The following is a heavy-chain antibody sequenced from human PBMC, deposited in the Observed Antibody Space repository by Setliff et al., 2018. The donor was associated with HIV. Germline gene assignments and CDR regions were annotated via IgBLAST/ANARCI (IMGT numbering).Heavy chain of an antibody. Sequence: SVKVSCKASRSTFNSHTINWVRLAPGQGLDWMGRIIPILGVANYAQRFQGEVTITADKSTSTAYMELTSLRFDDTAMYYCVRGVQSPPHYSYYYMDVWGEGTMVTVSS. D-gene: IGHD3-3*01. CDR1: RSTFNSHT. CDR2: IIPILGVA. CDR3: VRGVQSPPHYSYYYMDV. V-gene: IGHV1-69*02. J-gene: IGHJ6*03.